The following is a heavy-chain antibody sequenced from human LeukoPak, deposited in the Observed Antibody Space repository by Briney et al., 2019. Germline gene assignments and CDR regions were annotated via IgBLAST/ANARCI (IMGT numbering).Heavy chain of an antibody. V-gene: IGHV3-11*01. CDR1: GFTLSDYY. D-gene: IGHD3-9*01. J-gene: IGHJ4*02. CDR2: ISSSGSTI. Sequence: PGGSLRLSCAASGFTLSDYYMSWIRQAPGKGLEWVSYISSSGSTIYYADSVKGRFTISRDNAKNSLYLQMNSLRAEDTAVYYCARVAELRYFDWFGSAPYYFDYWGQGTLVTVSS. CDR3: ARVAELRYFDWFGSAPYYFDY.